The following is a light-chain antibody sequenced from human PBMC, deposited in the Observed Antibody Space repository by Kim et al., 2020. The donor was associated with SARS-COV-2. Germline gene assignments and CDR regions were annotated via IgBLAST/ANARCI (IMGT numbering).Light chain of an antibody. CDR2: GSS. CDR1: QSVSHSY. V-gene: IGKV3-20*01. Sequence: PPGERATLSCRASQSVSHSYLAWYQQKPGQAHRLLIYGSSNRATGIPDRFSGSGSGTDFTLTISRLEPEDFAVYYCLQYGGSPWTFGQGTKVDIK. J-gene: IGKJ1*01. CDR3: LQYGGSPWT.